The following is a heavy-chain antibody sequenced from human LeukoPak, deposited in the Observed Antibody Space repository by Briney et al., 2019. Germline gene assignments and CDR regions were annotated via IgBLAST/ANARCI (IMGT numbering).Heavy chain of an antibody. CDR1: GFTFSSYG. V-gene: IGHV3-30*18. CDR3: AKGAAIFGVVTYFDI. D-gene: IGHD3-3*01. CDR2: ISYDGSNK. Sequence: GGSLRLSCAASGFTFSSYGMHWVRQAPGKGLEWVAVISYDGSNKYYADSVKGRFTISRDNSKNTLYLQMNSLRAEDTAVYYCAKGAAIFGVVTYFDIWGQGTMVTVSS. J-gene: IGHJ3*02.